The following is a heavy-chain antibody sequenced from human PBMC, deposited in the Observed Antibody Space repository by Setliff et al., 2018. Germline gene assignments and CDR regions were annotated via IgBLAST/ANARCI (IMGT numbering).Heavy chain of an antibody. V-gene: IGHV4-4*08. D-gene: IGHD6-6*01. CDR1: GGSISRYH. CDR2: IQTSGTT. J-gene: IGHJ6*03. Sequence: SETLSLTCTVSGGSISRYHWSWIRQPPGKGLEWIGYIQTSGTTNYNPSLKSRVTISVDTSKNQFSLRLKSVTAADTAVYYCARMAVRVASRPSSPLDYYYYMDLWGKGATVTVSS. CDR3: ARMAVRVASRPSSPLDYYYYMDL.